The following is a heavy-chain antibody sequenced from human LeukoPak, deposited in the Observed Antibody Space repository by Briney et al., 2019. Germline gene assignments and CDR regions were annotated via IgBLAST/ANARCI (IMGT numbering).Heavy chain of an antibody. V-gene: IGHV3-11*01. CDR1: GFTFSDYY. J-gene: IGHJ5*02. CDR3: ARDLEYSTSSAMSWFDP. Sequence: GGSLRLSCAASGFTFSDYYMTWIRQAPGKGLEWVSYISTSGSSLNYADSVKGRFTISRDNAKNSLYLQMNSLRAEDTAVYYCARDLEYSTSSAMSWFDPWGQGTLVTVSS. D-gene: IGHD6-6*01. CDR2: ISTSGSSL.